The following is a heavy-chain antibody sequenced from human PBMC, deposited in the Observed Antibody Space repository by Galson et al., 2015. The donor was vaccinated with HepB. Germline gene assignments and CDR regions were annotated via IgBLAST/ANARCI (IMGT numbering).Heavy chain of an antibody. CDR2: ISYDGSNK. D-gene: IGHD4-17*01. CDR3: AKLVTTVTTGFDY. CDR1: GFAFSSYG. V-gene: IGHV3-30*18. Sequence: SPRLSCAASGFAFSSYGMHWVRQAPGKGLEWVAVISYDGSNKYYADSVKGRFTISRDNSKNTLYLQMNSLRAEDTAVYYCAKLVTTVTTGFDYWGQGTLVTVSS. J-gene: IGHJ4*02.